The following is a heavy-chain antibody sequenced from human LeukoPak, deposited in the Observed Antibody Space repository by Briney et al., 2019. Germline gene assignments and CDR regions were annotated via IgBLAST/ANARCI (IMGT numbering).Heavy chain of an antibody. J-gene: IGHJ4*02. CDR1: GFTVSSNY. CDR3: AAAEYSSSFDY. V-gene: IGHV3-53*01. CDR2: IYSGGST. D-gene: IGHD6-6*01. Sequence: PGGSLRLSCAASGFTVSSNYMSWVRQAPGKGLEWVSVIYSGGSTYYADSGKGRFTISRDNSKNTLYLQMNSLRAEDTAVYYCAAAEYSSSFDYWGQGTLVTVSS.